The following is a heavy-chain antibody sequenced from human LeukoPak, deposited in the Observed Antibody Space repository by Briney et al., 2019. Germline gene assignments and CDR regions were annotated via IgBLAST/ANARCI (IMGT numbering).Heavy chain of an antibody. CDR2: MWYDGSNK. J-gene: IGHJ4*02. D-gene: IGHD3-22*01. CDR3: ARESHYDSSASVGY. CDR1: GFTFSSYG. V-gene: IGHV3-33*01. Sequence: GGSLRLSCAASGFTFSSYGMHWVRQAPGKGLEWVAVMWYDGSNKYYADSVKGRFTISRDNSKNTLYLQMNSLRAEDTAVYYCARESHYDSSASVGYWGQGTLVTVSS.